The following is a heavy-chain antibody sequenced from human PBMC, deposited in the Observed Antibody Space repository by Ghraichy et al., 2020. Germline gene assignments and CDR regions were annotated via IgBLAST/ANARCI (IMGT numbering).Heavy chain of an antibody. CDR3: ARDWAPSGKMTTVTLSYWYFDL. CDR1: GGSFSGYY. V-gene: IGHV4-34*01. Sequence: SETLSLTCAVYGGSFSGYYWSWIRQPPGKGLEWIGEINHSGSTNYNPSLKSRVTISVDTSKNQFSLKLSSVTAADTAVYYYARDWAPSGKMTTVTLSYWYFDLWGRGTLVTVSS. J-gene: IGHJ2*01. D-gene: IGHD4-17*01. CDR2: INHSGST.